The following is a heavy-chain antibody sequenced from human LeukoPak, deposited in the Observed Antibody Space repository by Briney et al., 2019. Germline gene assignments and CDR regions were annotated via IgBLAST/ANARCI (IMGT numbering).Heavy chain of an antibody. Sequence: PSGGSLRLSCAASGFTFSSYAMSWVRQAPGKGLEWVSAISGSGGSTYYADSVKGRFTISRDNSKNTLYLQMNSLRAEDTAVYYCAKSPGGTVSPNWFDPWGQGTLVTVSS. CDR3: AKSPGGTVSPNWFDP. CDR2: ISGSGGST. J-gene: IGHJ5*02. CDR1: GFTFSSYA. V-gene: IGHV3-23*01. D-gene: IGHD4-17*01.